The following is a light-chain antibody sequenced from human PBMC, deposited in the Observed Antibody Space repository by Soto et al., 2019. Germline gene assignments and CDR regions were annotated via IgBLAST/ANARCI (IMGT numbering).Light chain of an antibody. CDR2: DAS. V-gene: IGKV1-39*01. CDR1: QSIYTY. Sequence: DIHMTQSPASLSASVGDRVPITCRASQSIYTYLNWYQQRRGEATKFLIYDASTLQDGIPSRFSGSGSGTDFTLTIRGLQPEDFATYYCKQGYSTITFGQGTRLEIK. J-gene: IGKJ5*01. CDR3: KQGYSTIT.